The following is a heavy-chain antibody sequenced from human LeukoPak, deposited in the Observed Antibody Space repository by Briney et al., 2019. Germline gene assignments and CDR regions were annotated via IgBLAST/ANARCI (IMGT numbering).Heavy chain of an antibody. CDR2: ISGDGGST. CDR1: GFTFDNYA. D-gene: IGHD6-19*01. V-gene: IGHV3-43*02. Sequence: GGSLRLSCAAPGFTFDNYAIHWVRQAPGKGLEWVSLISGDGGSTFYADSVRGRFTISRDNTRKSLSLQMSSLRSEDTALYYCARESETSGWYDYWGQGTLVTVSS. J-gene: IGHJ4*02. CDR3: ARESETSGWYDY.